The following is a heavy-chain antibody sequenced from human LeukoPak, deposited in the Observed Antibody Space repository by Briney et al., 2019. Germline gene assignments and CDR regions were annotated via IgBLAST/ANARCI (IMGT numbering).Heavy chain of an antibody. CDR1: GGSISSGSYY. Sequence: SETLSLTCTVSGGSISSGSYYWSWIRQPAGKGLEWIGRIYTSGSTNYNPSLKSRVTISVDTSKNQFSLKLSSVTAADTAVYYCARAAAKLSYMDVWGKGTTVTVSS. D-gene: IGHD6-25*01. V-gene: IGHV4-61*02. J-gene: IGHJ6*03. CDR2: IYTSGST. CDR3: ARAAAKLSYMDV.